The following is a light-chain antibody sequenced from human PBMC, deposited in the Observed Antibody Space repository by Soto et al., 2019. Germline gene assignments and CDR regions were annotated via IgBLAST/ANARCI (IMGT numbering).Light chain of an antibody. V-gene: IGKV3-20*01. J-gene: IGKJ1*01. CDR3: QQYGSSPRA. CDR2: GAS. Sequence: EIVLTQSPGTLSLSPGERATLSCRASQSVSSSYLAWYQQKPGQAPRLLIYGASSRATGIPVRFSGSGSGTDFTLTISRLEPEDFAVYYCQQYGSSPRAFGQGTKVDIK. CDR1: QSVSSSY.